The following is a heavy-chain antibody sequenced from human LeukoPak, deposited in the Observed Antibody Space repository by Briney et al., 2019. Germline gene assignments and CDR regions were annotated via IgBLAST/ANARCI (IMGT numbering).Heavy chain of an antibody. V-gene: IGHV4-34*01. Sequence: SETLSLTCAVYGGSFSGYYWSWIRQPPGKGLEWIGEINHSGSTNYNPSLRSRVTISVDTSKNQFSLKLSSVTAADTAVYYCARGVINYYYDSSGYPYYFDYWGQGTLVTVSS. CDR3: ARGVINYYYDSSGYPYYFDY. CDR2: INHSGST. CDR1: GGSFSGYY. D-gene: IGHD3-22*01. J-gene: IGHJ4*02.